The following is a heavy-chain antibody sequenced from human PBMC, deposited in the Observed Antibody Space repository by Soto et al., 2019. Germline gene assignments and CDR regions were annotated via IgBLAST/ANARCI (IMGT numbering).Heavy chain of an antibody. CDR1: GYTFTSYA. Sequence: QVQLVQSGAEVKKPGASVKVSCKASGYTFTSYAMHWVRQAPGQRLEWMGWINAGNGNTKYSQKFQGRVTITRDTSGGTGQLELGRLGSEGTGVYYWGRDPGGMLALGEYWGPGTLVTVSS. J-gene: IGHJ4*02. D-gene: IGHD3-16*01. CDR3: GRDPGGMLALGEY. CDR2: INAGNGNT. V-gene: IGHV1-3*01.